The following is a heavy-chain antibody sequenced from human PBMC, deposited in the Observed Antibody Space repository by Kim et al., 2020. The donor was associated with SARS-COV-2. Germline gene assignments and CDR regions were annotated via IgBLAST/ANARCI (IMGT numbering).Heavy chain of an antibody. Sequence: ASVKVSCKASGYTFTSYAMHWVRQAPGQRLEWMGWINAGNGNTKYSQKFQGRVTITRDTSASTAYMELSSLRSEDTAVYYCARGLEVGYCSGGSCYSNYYYGMDVWGQGTTVTVSS. V-gene: IGHV1-3*01. CDR1: GYTFTSYA. J-gene: IGHJ6*02. D-gene: IGHD2-15*01. CDR2: INAGNGNT. CDR3: ARGLEVGYCSGGSCYSNYYYGMDV.